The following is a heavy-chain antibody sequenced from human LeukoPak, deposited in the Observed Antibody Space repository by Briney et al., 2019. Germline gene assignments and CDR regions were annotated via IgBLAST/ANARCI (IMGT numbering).Heavy chain of an antibody. CDR2: MNPNSGNT. V-gene: IGHV1-8*01. CDR3: AVVVIVATTGQFDY. CDR1: GYTFTSYD. D-gene: IGHD5-12*01. J-gene: IGHJ4*02. Sequence: GASVKVSCKASGYTFTSYDINWVRQATGQGLEWMGWMNPNSGNTGYAQKFQGRVTMTRNTSISTAYMELSSLRSEDTAVYYCAVVVIVATTGQFDYWGQGTLVTVSS.